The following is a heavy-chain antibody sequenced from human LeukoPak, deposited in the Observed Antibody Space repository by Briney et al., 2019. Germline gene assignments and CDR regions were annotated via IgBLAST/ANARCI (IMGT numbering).Heavy chain of an antibody. CDR1: GFAFDTYA. Sequence: GRSLRLSCAASGFAFDTYAMHWVRQRPGKGLEWVSGISWDASRSGYADSVTGRFTVSRDNGKKSLHLQMNSLRAEDTAVYYCARDNPYLGGDYWGQGTLVTVSS. V-gene: IGHV3-9*01. D-gene: IGHD2/OR15-2a*01. J-gene: IGHJ4*02. CDR2: ISWDASRS. CDR3: ARDNPYLGGDY.